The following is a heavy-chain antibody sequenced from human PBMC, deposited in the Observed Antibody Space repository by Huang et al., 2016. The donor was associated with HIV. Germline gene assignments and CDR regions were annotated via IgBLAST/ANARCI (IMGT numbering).Heavy chain of an antibody. Sequence: QLQLQESGPGLVKPSETLSLTCSVSGGSISSSSYYWGWIRQPPGKGREWIGSIYYSGRTFYNPSLKGRGTISVDTSKNQFSLRLSSVTAADTSVYYCARHMDCSSSSCLAGGHERGPFDMWGQGTMVTVSS. CDR1: GGSISSSSYY. J-gene: IGHJ3*02. V-gene: IGHV4-39*01. CDR3: ARHMDCSSSSCLAGGHERGPFDM. D-gene: IGHD2-2*01. CDR2: IYYSGRT.